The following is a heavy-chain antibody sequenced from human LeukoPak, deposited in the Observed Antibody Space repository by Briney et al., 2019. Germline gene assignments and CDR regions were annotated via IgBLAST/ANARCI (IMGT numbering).Heavy chain of an antibody. Sequence: SETLSLTCTVSGGSITFGNYYWTWIRQPAGKGLEWIGRLYTSGSTNYNPSLKSRVSMSVDTSKKQFSLRLSSVTAADTAIYYCASDYFDRTGYYGFIYWGQGSLVTISS. D-gene: IGHD3-22*01. CDR2: LYTSGST. J-gene: IGHJ4*02. CDR1: GGSITFGNYY. CDR3: ASDYFDRTGYYGFIY. V-gene: IGHV4-4*07.